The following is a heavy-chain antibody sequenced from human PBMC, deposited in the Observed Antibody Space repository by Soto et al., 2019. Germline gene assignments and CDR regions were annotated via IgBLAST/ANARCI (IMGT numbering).Heavy chain of an antibody. V-gene: IGHV1-2*02. D-gene: IGHD3-22*01. CDR2: INPKSGDT. Sequence: ASVKVSCKASGYTFTGYYLHWVRQAPGQGLEWMGWINPKSGDTKYAQNFQGRVTMTRDTSISTAYMDLSRLRSDDTAVYYCARCLSPAVHNYSDSRAYYHWFDPWGQGTLVTVSS. CDR1: GYTFTGYY. CDR3: ARCLSPAVHNYSDSRAYYHWFDP. J-gene: IGHJ5*02.